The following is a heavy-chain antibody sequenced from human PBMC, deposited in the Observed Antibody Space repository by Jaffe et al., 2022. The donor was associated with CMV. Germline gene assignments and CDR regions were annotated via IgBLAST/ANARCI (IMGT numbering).Heavy chain of an antibody. D-gene: IGHD3-3*01. CDR2: IDTAGDT. Sequence: EVQLVESGGGSVQPGGSLRLSCAASGFTFSSYDMHWVRQTTGNGLEWVSAIDTAGDTYYPDSVRGRFTISRENAKNSLYLQMNSLRAGDTAVYYCARDLKSANYDFWSASGGMDVWGQGTTVTVSS. CDR1: GFTFSSYD. CDR3: ARDLKSANYDFWSASGGMDV. V-gene: IGHV3-13*01. J-gene: IGHJ6*02.